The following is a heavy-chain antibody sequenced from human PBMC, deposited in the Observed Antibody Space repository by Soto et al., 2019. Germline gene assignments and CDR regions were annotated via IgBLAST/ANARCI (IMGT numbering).Heavy chain of an antibody. CDR2: ISGSGGST. Sequence: GGSLRLSCAASGFTFSSYAMSWVRQAPGKGLEWVSAISGSGGSTYYADSVKGRFTISRDNSKNTLYLQMNSLRAEDTAVYYCAKGTVLRFLEWFKTYYYYGMDVWGQGTTVTVSS. CDR3: AKGTVLRFLEWFKTYYYYGMDV. J-gene: IGHJ6*02. V-gene: IGHV3-23*01. D-gene: IGHD3-3*01. CDR1: GFTFSSYA.